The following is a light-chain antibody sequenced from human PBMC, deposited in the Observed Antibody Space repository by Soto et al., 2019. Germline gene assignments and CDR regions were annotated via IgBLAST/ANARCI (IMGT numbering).Light chain of an antibody. CDR1: SSYVGGYNY. CDR2: EVS. Sequence: QSALTQPASVSGSPGQSITISCTGTSSYVGGYNYVSWYQQHPGKAPKLMIYEVSNRPSGVSSRFSGSKSGNTASLTISGLQAEDEGDYYCSSYTSSSTMLFGGGTKLTAL. CDR3: SSYTSSSTML. V-gene: IGLV2-14*01. J-gene: IGLJ2*01.